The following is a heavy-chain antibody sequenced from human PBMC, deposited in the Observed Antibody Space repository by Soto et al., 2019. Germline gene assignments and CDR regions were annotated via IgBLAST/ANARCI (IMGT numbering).Heavy chain of an antibody. Sequence: QVHLVQSGAEVKKPGSSVRISCKASGGNFKYYAISWVRQAPGQGLEWMGGLVPVFASAKYAQKFHGRITITADESTNTAYLDLSSLRSADTAVYYCAMEKSGRDGYNKPFDYWGQGTLVTVSS. CDR1: GGNFKYYA. CDR3: AMEKSGRDGYNKPFDY. J-gene: IGHJ4*02. D-gene: IGHD2-21*01. V-gene: IGHV1-69*12. CDR2: LVPVFASA.